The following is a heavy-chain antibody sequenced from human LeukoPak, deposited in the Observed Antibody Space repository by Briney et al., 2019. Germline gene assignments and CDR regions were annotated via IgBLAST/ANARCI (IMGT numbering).Heavy chain of an antibody. CDR2: LTGDGNT. CDR3: AKVKWKLIGYFDY. CDR1: GFTFSSYA. V-gene: IGHV3-23*01. J-gene: IGHJ4*02. D-gene: IGHD1-20*01. Sequence: GGSLRLSCAASGFTFSSYAMSWVRQAPGKGLEWVSVLTGDGNTYYADSVKGRFTNSRDDSKNTLFLQMNSLRAEDTAVYFCAKVKWKLIGYFDYWGQGTLVTVSS.